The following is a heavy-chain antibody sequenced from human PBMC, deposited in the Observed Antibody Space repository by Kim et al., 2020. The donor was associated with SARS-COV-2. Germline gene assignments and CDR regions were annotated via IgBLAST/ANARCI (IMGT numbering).Heavy chain of an antibody. CDR1: GFTFSGYA. CDR2: ISGGGGST. V-gene: IGHV3-23*01. CDR3: AKVGTCYWYFDL. J-gene: IGHJ2*01. Sequence: GGSLRLSCAASGFTFSGYAMRWVRQAPGKGLEWVAGISGGGGSTYYADSVKGRFTISRDNSKNTLSVQMNSLRADDTAVYYCAKVGTCYWYFDLWGRGTLVTVSS. D-gene: IGHD7-27*01.